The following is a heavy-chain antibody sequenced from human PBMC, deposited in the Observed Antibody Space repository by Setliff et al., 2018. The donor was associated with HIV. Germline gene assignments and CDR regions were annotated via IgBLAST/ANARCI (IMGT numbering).Heavy chain of an antibody. CDR1: GYTFIDYN. J-gene: IGHJ5*02. Sequence: ASVKVSCKASGYTFIDYNIHWVQQAPGKGLEWMGRADPEDGETIYAEKFRGRVTITADTSTDTAYLKLSSLRSEDTAVYYCATDACTIDACYSSGGPWGQGTLGTVS. V-gene: IGHV1-69-2*01. D-gene: IGHD2-15*01. CDR3: ATDACTIDACYSSGGP. CDR2: ADPEDGET.